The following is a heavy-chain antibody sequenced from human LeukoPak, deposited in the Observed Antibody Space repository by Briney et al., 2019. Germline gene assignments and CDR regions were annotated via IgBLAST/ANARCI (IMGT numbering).Heavy chain of an antibody. D-gene: IGHD5-12*01. V-gene: IGHV3-66*01. CDR2: IYSGGST. J-gene: IGHJ4*02. Sequence: GGSLRLSCAASGFTVSSNYMSWVRQAPGKGLEWVSVIYSGGSTYYADSVKGRFTISRDNSKNTLYLQMNSLRAEDTAVYYCAREVGFRGYSGYDTPHVVNYFDYWGQGTLVTVSS. CDR1: GFTVSSNY. CDR3: AREVGFRGYSGYDTPHVVNYFDY.